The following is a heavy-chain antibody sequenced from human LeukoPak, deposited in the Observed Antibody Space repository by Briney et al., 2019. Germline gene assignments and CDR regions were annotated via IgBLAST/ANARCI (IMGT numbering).Heavy chain of an antibody. Sequence: SETLSLTCTVSGGSISSGGYYWSWIRQHPGKGLEWIGYIYYSGSTNYNPSLKSRVTISVDTSKNQFSLRLSSVTAADTAVYYCARVYRDTSGYYPYYFDYWGQGTLVTVSS. J-gene: IGHJ4*02. D-gene: IGHD3-22*01. CDR3: ARVYRDTSGYYPYYFDY. CDR1: GGSISSGGYY. CDR2: IYYSGST. V-gene: IGHV4-61*08.